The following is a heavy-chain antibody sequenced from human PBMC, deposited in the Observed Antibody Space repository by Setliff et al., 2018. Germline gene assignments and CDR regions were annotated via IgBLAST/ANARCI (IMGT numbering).Heavy chain of an antibody. CDR1: GDSITSGSVY. V-gene: IGHV4-61*02. D-gene: IGHD2-21*01. Sequence: PSETLSLTCTVSGDSITSGSVYWSWIRQPAGKGLEWIGRIFPTGTTNYNPDLKSRVTMSVDTSKKRFSLMLRSVTAADTAIYYCARYHSSAACFDLWGPGTLVTVS. J-gene: IGHJ5*02. CDR3: ARYHSSAACFDL. CDR2: IFPTGTT.